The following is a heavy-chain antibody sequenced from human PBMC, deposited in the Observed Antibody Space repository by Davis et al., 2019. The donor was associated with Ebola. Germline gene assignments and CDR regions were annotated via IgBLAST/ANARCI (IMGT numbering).Heavy chain of an antibody. Sequence: PGGSLRLSCAASGFSFSAYGMSWVRQAPGKGLEWVSSISDSRGTTKYADSVKGRLTISRANSNSTVFLQMNSLRADDTAMYYCASFIFGGQGTMVTVSS. CDR2: ISDSRGTT. CDR1: GFSFSAYG. CDR3: ASFIF. J-gene: IGHJ3*01. D-gene: IGHD3-9*01. V-gene: IGHV3-23*01.